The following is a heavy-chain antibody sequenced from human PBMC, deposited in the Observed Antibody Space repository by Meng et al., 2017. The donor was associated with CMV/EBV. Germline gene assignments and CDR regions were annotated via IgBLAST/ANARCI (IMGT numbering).Heavy chain of an antibody. Sequence: SVKVSCKASGYTFTSYGISWVRQAPGQGLEWMGGIIPIFGTANYAQKFQGRVTITTDESTSTAYMELSSLRSEDTAVYYCARAYLTRPYGMDVWGQGTTVTVSS. CDR3: ARAYLTRPYGMDV. J-gene: IGHJ6*02. CDR2: IIPIFGTA. V-gene: IGHV1-69*05. D-gene: IGHD4/OR15-4a*01. CDR1: GYTFTSYG.